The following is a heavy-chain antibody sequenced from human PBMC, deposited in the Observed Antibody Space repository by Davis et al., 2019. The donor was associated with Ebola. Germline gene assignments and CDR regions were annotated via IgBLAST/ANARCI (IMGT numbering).Heavy chain of an antibody. CDR1: GYTFTSYG. CDR3: ARDQCSSTSCYGGFDP. D-gene: IGHD2-2*01. J-gene: IGHJ5*02. CDR2: INPNSGGT. V-gene: IGHV1-2*02. Sequence: ASVKVSCKASGYTFTSYGISWVRQASGQGFELVGWINPNSGGTNYAQKFQGRVTMTRDTSISTAYMELSRLRSDDTAVYYCARDQCSSTSCYGGFDPWGQGTLVTVSS.